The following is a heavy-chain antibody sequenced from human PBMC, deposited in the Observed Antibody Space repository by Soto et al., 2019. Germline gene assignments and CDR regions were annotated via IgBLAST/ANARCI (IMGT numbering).Heavy chain of an antibody. CDR3: ARDEDGYHDY. Sequence: TMSVTCAVADGSSSSYSWSLIRQPPGKGLEWIGYIYYSGSTNYNPSLKSRVTISVDTSKNQFSLKLSSVTAADTAVYYCARDEDGYHDYWGQGTLVTVSS. CDR2: IYYSGST. J-gene: IGHJ4*02. V-gene: IGHV4-59*01. CDR1: DGSSSSYS. D-gene: IGHD5-12*01.